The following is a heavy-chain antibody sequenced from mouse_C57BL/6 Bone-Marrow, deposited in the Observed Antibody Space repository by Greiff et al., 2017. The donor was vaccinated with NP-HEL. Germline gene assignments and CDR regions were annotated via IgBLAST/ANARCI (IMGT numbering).Heavy chain of an antibody. CDR2: IWSGGST. Sequence: QVQLQQSGPGLVQPSQSLSITCTVSGFSLTSYGVHWVRQSPGKGLEWLGVIWSGGSTDYNAAFISRLSISKDNSKSQVFFKMNSLQADDTARYDGASRKTAQASWVAYWGQGTLVTVSA. CDR3: ASRKTAQASWVAY. CDR1: GFSLTSYG. J-gene: IGHJ3*01. D-gene: IGHD3-2*02. V-gene: IGHV2-2*01.